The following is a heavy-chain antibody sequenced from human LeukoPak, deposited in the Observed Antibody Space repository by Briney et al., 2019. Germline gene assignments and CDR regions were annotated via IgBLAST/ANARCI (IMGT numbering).Heavy chain of an antibody. CDR2: ISSSSSYI. V-gene: IGHV3-21*01. J-gene: IGHJ4*02. Sequence: GGSLRLSCAASGFTFNSYSMHWVRRAPGKGPEWVASISSSSSYIYYADSVKGRFTISRDNAKNSLYLQMNSLRAEDTAVYYCARDSGANWRKFDYWGQGTLVTVSS. CDR3: ARDSGANWRKFDY. CDR1: GFTFNSYS. D-gene: IGHD1-1*01.